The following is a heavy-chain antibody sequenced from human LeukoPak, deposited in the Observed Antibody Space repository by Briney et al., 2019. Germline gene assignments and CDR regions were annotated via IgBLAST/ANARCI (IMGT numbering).Heavy chain of an antibody. J-gene: IGHJ4*02. V-gene: IGHV3-33*01. D-gene: IGHD3-16*01. CDR1: VFSFSTYV. CDR3: AGDTPPGGDYYFDY. CDR2: IWNAGTNT. Sequence: GGALRLSFAASVFSFSTYVMHGVRQAPGKGLEGVALIWNAGTNTYYADSVTGRFTISRDNSKTTLYLQMNRMRAEDTAVYYCAGDTPPGGDYYFDYWGQGTLVIVSS.